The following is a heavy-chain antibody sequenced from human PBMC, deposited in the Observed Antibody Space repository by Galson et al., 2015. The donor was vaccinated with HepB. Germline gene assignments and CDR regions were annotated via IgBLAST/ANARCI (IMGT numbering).Heavy chain of an antibody. J-gene: IGHJ6*02. CDR2: IYSGGST. V-gene: IGHV3-53*01. D-gene: IGHD3-10*01. Sequence: SLRLSCAASGFTVSSNYMSWVRQAPGKGLEWVSVIYSGGSTYYADSVKGRFTISRDNSKNTLYLQMNSLRAEDTAVYYWARDYYGSGSPHYYYYYGMDVWGQGTTVTVSS. CDR1: GFTVSSNY. CDR3: ARDYYGSGSPHYYYYYGMDV.